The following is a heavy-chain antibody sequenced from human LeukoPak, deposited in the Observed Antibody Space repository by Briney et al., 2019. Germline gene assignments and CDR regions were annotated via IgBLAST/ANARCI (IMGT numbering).Heavy chain of an antibody. CDR1: GFTFSSYG. J-gene: IGHJ4*02. CDR2: IRYDGSNK. D-gene: IGHD2-15*01. Sequence: GGSLRLSCAASGFTFSSYGMHWVRQAPGKGLEWVAFIRYDGSNKYYADSVKGRFTISRDNSKDSLHLQMNGLRADDTAIYYCAKNAVVVAATYYFDYWGQGTLVTVSS. CDR3: AKNAVVVAATYYFDY. V-gene: IGHV3-30*02.